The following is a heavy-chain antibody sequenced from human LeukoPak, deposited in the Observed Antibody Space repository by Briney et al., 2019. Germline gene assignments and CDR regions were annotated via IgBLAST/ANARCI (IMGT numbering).Heavy chain of an antibody. CDR1: GFTFSIYW. J-gene: IGHJ4*02. CDR3: ARYCSGAGCYTHPLDY. CDR2: IDGDGNNT. Sequence: PGGSLRLSCAASGFTFSIYWMHWVRQVPGKGPVWVSRIDGDGNNTNYAFSVRGRFTISRDNAKNSLYLQMNSLRAEDTAVYYCARYCSGAGCYTHPLDYWGQGTLVTVSS. D-gene: IGHD2-2*02. V-gene: IGHV3-74*01.